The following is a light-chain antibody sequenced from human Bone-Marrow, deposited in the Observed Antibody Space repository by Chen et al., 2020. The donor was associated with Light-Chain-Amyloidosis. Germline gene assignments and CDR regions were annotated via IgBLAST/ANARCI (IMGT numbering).Light chain of an antibody. CDR1: SGHGRYA. CDR2: LNSDGSH. CDR3: QTWGSGQWV. Sequence: QLVLTQSPSASASLGASVTLTCTLSSGHGRYAIAWHQQQPEKGPRYLMKLNSDGSHDKGDGIPDRFSGSSSGAERNLTVSSLQSEDEAGYHCQTWGSGQWVFGGGTKLTVL. V-gene: IGLV4-69*01. J-gene: IGLJ3*02.